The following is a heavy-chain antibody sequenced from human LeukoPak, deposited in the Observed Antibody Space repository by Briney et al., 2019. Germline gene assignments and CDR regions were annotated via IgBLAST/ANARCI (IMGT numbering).Heavy chain of an antibody. CDR2: IYYSGST. Sequence: PSETLSLTCTVSGGSISSYYWSWIRQPPGKGLEWIGYIYYSGSTNYNHSLKSRVTISVDTSKNQFSLKLSSVTAADTAVYYCARHFVAVAGTEWFDPWGQGTLVTVSS. D-gene: IGHD6-19*01. CDR1: GGSISSYY. CDR3: ARHFVAVAGTEWFDP. J-gene: IGHJ5*02. V-gene: IGHV4-59*08.